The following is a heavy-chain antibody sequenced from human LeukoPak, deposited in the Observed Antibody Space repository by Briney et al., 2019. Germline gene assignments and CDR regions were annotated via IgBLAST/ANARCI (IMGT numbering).Heavy chain of an antibody. J-gene: IGHJ6*02. Sequence: SVKVSCKASGGTFSSYAISWVRQAPGQGLEWMGRIIPILGIANYAQKFQGRVTITADKSTSTAYMELSSLGSEDTAVYYCAREQRGPSSGYYYPIEQYYYYGMDVWGQGTTVTVSS. CDR3: AREQRGPSSGYYYPIEQYYYYGMDV. CDR2: IIPILGIA. D-gene: IGHD3-22*01. CDR1: GGTFSSYA. V-gene: IGHV1-69*04.